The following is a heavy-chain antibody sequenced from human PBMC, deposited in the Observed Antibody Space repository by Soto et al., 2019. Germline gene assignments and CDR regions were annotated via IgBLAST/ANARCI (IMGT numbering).Heavy chain of an antibody. J-gene: IGHJ4*02. CDR1: GFTFSAYG. V-gene: IGHV3-30*18. CDR2: ISHDGSNT. Sequence: GGSLRLSCTASGFTFSAYGIHWVRQAPGKGLEWVAVISHDGSNTNYADSVKGRFTFSRDNSKDTVYLQMNSLRAEDTAVYYCAKDTYYYSNSAYYVFDSWGQGT. D-gene: IGHD3-22*01. CDR3: AKDTYYYSNSAYYVFDS.